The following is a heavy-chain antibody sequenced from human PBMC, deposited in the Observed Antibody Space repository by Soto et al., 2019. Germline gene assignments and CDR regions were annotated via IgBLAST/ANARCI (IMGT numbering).Heavy chain of an antibody. J-gene: IGHJ6*02. V-gene: IGHV3-11*01. D-gene: IGHD3-10*01. CDR3: AIGGGQIYYKGLDV. CDR1: GFFFSEYY. Sequence: QVQLVESGGTLVKPGGSLRLSCAASGFFFSEYYLSWIRKAPGKGLECVAYISGTGDTKYYADSVEGRFTISRDNPKSSLYLQMNSLRAEDAAVYYCAIGGGQIYYKGLDVWGQGTTVTVSS. CDR2: ISGTGDTK.